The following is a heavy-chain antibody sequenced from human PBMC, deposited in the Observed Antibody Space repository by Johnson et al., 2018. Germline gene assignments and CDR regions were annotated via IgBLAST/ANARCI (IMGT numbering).Heavy chain of an antibody. CDR1: GFTFSDYY. V-gene: IGHV3-11*04. CDR2: ISSSGSTI. CDR3: ARDAGRAAAGTEYYYYYYMDV. J-gene: IGHJ6*03. D-gene: IGHD6-13*01. Sequence: QVQLVESGGGLVKPGGSLRLSCAASGFTFSDYYMSWIRQAPGKGLEWVSYISSSGSTIYYADSVKGRFTISRDNAKNSRYLQMNRLRAEDTAVDYCARDAGRAAAGTEYYYYYYMDVWGKGTTVTVSS.